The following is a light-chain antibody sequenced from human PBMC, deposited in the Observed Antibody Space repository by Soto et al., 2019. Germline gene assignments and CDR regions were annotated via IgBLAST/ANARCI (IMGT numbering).Light chain of an antibody. J-gene: IGLJ1*01. CDR2: EVS. CDR3: NTYAGDNNYV. CDR1: SSDVGSYNL. Sequence: QSALTQPASVSGSHGQSITISCTGTSSDVGSYNLSSWYPEYPGKAPKVIIYEVSRRPSGVPDRFSGSKSGNTASLTVSGLQAEDEADYYCNTYAGDNNYVFGTGTKVTV. V-gene: IGLV2-8*01.